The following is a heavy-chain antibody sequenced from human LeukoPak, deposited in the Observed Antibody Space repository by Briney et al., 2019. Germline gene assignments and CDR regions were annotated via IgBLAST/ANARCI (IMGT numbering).Heavy chain of an antibody. Sequence: PGGSLRLSCGASGFIFSNYNMNWVRQAPDQGLEWVSSISITSTYVYYADSVKGRFTISRDNAKNSLYLQMNSLKAEDTAVYYCARVPHYCSSTSCHFDYWGQGTLVTVSS. J-gene: IGHJ4*02. V-gene: IGHV3-21*01. CDR1: GFIFSNYN. D-gene: IGHD2-2*01. CDR3: ARVPHYCSSTSCHFDY. CDR2: ISITSTYV.